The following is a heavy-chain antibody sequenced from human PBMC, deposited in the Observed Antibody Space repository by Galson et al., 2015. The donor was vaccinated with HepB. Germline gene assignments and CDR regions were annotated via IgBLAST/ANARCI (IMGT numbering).Heavy chain of an antibody. V-gene: IGHV3-23*01. J-gene: IGHJ2*01. CDR2: ISENDRGT. CDR1: GFTFSNYA. D-gene: IGHD3-10*01. CDR3: TREGRGLLWFGEQSHHRYFAV. Sequence: SLRLSCAASGFTFSNYAMRWVRQAPGKGLEWVSSISENDRGTYYADSVRGRFTVSRDDSKNTLYLQMNSLRAEDTAVYYCTREGRGLLWFGEQSHHRYFAVWARGTLVTVSS.